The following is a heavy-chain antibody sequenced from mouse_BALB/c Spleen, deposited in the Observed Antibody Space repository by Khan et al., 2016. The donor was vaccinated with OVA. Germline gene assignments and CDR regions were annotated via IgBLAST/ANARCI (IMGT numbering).Heavy chain of an antibody. V-gene: IGHV1S56*01. CDR2: NYPGDGRT. J-gene: IGHJ1*01. D-gene: IGHD1-1*01. CDR3: AISDYGSFWYFDV. CDR1: GYTFRTYY. Sequence: QVRLQQSGPELVKPGASVKMSCKASGYTFRTYYIHWVKQRPGQGLEWIGWNYPGDGRTKYNEKLKDKTTLTADKSPSAAYMLLSSLTSEDSASFFYAISDYGSFWYFDVWGAGTTVTVSS.